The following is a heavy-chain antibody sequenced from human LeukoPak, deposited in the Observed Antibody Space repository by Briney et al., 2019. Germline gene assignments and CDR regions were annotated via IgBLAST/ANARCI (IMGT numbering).Heavy chain of an antibody. CDR2: SCAYNGNT. Sequence: VQETCQACVWIYARYDISWVRQPRCQGLAWMGWSCAYNGNTNYAQKLQGRVTLPTDTTTSTAYMEMRRLRSDDTAVYYCARTYNSNGEEYYYYGMDVWGQGATVTVSS. J-gene: IGHJ6*02. CDR3: ARTYNSNGEEYYYYGMDV. D-gene: IGHD1-1*01. V-gene: IGHV1-18*01. CDR1: VWIYARYD.